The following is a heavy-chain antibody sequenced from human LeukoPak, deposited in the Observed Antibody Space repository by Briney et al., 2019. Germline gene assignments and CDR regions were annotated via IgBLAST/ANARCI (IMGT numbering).Heavy chain of an antibody. CDR1: GYTFTTYG. J-gene: IGHJ4*02. D-gene: IGHD3-10*01. Sequence: ASVKVSCKASGYTFTTYGISWVRQAPGQGLEWMGWISAYNGNTNYAQKLQGRVTMTTDTSTSTAYMELRSLRSDDTAVYYCARDLRSPGYFDYWGQGTLVTVSS. CDR2: ISAYNGNT. CDR3: ARDLRSPGYFDY. V-gene: IGHV1-18*01.